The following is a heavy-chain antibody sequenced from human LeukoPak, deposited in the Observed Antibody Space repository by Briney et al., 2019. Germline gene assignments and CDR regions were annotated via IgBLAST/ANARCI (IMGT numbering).Heavy chain of an antibody. D-gene: IGHD2-2*02. Sequence: GGSLRLSCAASGFTFSSYSMNWVRQAPGKGLEWVSSIGSSSSYIYYADSVKGRFTISRDNAKNSLYLQMNSLRAEDTAVYYCARERDLRGFIVVVPAAIFDYWGQGTLVTVSS. CDR2: IGSSSSYI. V-gene: IGHV3-21*01. J-gene: IGHJ4*02. CDR1: GFTFSSYS. CDR3: ARERDLRGFIVVVPAAIFDY.